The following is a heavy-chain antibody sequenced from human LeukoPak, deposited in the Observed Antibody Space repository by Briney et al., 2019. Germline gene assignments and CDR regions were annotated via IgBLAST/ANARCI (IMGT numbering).Heavy chain of an antibody. CDR1: GFTFSSYD. D-gene: IGHD5-24*01. V-gene: IGHV3-13*04. Sequence: GGSLRLSCAASGFTFSSYDMLWVRQATGEGLEWVSAINTAGDTYYSGAVQDRFTVSSGNNNNSFYLQINNLRAGDTTAYFFSRAPPGTGWLIDYWGQGTLVTVPS. J-gene: IGHJ4*02. CDR3: SRAPPGTGWLIDY. CDR2: INTAGDT.